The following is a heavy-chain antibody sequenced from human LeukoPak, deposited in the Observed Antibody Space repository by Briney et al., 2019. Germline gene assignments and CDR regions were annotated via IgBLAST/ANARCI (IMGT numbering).Heavy chain of an antibody. D-gene: IGHD2-21*02. CDR1: GFTFSTYA. Sequence: PGGSLRLSCAASGFTFSTYAMTWVRQAPGKGLEWVSLISGTGGSTYYADSVKGRFTISRDSSKNTLYLQMNSLRAEDTAVYYCARTRRVVTAILDYWGQGTLVTVSS. V-gene: IGHV3-23*01. CDR2: ISGTGGST. J-gene: IGHJ4*02. CDR3: ARTRRVVTAILDY.